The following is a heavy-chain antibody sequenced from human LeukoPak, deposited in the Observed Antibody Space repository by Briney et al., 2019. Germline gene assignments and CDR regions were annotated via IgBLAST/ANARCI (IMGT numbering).Heavy chain of an antibody. V-gene: IGHV4-39*01. D-gene: IGHD3-22*01. J-gene: IGHJ3*02. CDR1: DGSISSSSYY. CDR2: IYYSGST. CDR3: ARQGSGYSHDGFDI. Sequence: SETLSLTCSVSDGSISSSSYYWGWIRQPPGKGLEWIGSIYYSGSTYYNPSLESRVTMSVDTSKNQFSLKLSSVTAADTAVYYCARQGSGYSHDGFDIWGQGTMATVSS.